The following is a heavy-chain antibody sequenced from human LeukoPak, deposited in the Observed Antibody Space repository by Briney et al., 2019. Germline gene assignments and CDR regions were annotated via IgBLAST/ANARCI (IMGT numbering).Heavy chain of an antibody. Sequence: PGGSLRLSCVASGFSFSSYWMAWFRQAPGKGLEWVANIKYDGSHKYYVDSVKGRFTISRDNAKNSVYLQMNSLRVDDTAVYFCASSHDSSGNDWGQGTMVTVSS. CDR1: GFSFSSYW. D-gene: IGHD3-22*01. CDR3: ASSHDSSGND. J-gene: IGHJ4*02. CDR2: IKYDGSHK. V-gene: IGHV3-7*01.